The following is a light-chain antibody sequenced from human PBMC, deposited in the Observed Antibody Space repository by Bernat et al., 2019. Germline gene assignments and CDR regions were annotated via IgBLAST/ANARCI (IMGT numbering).Light chain of an antibody. V-gene: IGKV1-5*03. CDR3: LQYNKYPYS. CDR2: KTS. J-gene: IGKJ2*01. CDR1: ESINTW. Sequence: DIQMTQSPSTLSASVGDRVTITCRANESINTWLSWFQQKPGKAPKLLIYKTSSLYSGVPLRFSGGGSGTDFTLSINGLQPDDFGTYHCLQYNKYPYSFGQGTKLEIK.